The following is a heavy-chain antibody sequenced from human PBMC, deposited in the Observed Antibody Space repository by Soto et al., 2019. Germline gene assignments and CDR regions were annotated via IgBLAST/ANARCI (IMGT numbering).Heavy chain of an antibody. CDR1: GFTFSSYG. CDR3: AKEGATENYYYYYMDV. D-gene: IGHD3-16*01. V-gene: IGHV3-30*18. Sequence: QVQLVESGGGVVQPGRSLSLSCAASGFTFSSYGMHWVRQAPGKGLEWVAVISYDGSNKYYADSVKGRFTISRDNSKNTLYLQMNSLRAEDTAVYYCAKEGATENYYYYYMDVWGKGTTVTVSS. CDR2: ISYDGSNK. J-gene: IGHJ6*03.